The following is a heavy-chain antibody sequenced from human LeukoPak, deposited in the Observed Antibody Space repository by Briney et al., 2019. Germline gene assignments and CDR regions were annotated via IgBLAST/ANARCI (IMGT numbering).Heavy chain of an antibody. J-gene: IGHJ4*02. CDR3: ARGWGRSYYDSSGYYGPGDY. V-gene: IGHV1-2*02. Sequence: GASVTVSFKASGYTFTGYYMHWVRQAPGQGLEWMGWINPNSGGTNYAQKFQGRVTMTRDTSISTAYMELSRLRSDDTAVYYCARGWGRSYYDSSGYYGPGDYWGQGTLVTVSS. CDR2: INPNSGGT. CDR1: GYTFTGYY. D-gene: IGHD3-22*01.